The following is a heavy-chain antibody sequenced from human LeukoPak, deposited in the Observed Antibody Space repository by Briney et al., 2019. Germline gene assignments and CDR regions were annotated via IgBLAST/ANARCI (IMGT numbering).Heavy chain of an antibody. CDR2: ISSSGSTI. Sequence: GGSLRLSCAASGFTFSSYEMNWVRQAPGKGLEWVSYISSSGSTIYYADSVEGRFTISRDNAENSLYLQMNSLRAEDTAVYYCARENYYDSSGYGMDVWGQGTTVTVSS. V-gene: IGHV3-48*03. J-gene: IGHJ6*02. CDR1: GFTFSSYE. CDR3: ARENYYDSSGYGMDV. D-gene: IGHD3-22*01.